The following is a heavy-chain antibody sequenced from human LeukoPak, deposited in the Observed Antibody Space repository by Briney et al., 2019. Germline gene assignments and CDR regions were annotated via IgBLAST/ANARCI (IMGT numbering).Heavy chain of an antibody. CDR1: GDSISSYY. CDR2: IYIRGGT. J-gene: IGHJ4*02. CDR3: ARTHTTGLSDY. Sequence: SEALSLTCTVSGDSISSYYWSWIRQPPGKALEWIGYIYIRGGTNYSPSLKSRVTISLDTSKNQFSLNLYSVTAADTAFYYCARTHTTGLSDYWGQGTLVTVSS. D-gene: IGHD2-8*02. V-gene: IGHV4-4*09.